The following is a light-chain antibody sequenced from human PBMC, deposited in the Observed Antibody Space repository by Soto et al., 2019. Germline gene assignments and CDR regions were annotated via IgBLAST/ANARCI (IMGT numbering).Light chain of an antibody. CDR3: QQRGNRPPWT. CDR1: QNVRGY. V-gene: IGKV3-11*01. Sequence: EIVLTPSPATLALSPVEIAILSCITSQNVRGYLAWYQQKPGQAPRLLIYDASNRATGIPARFSGSGSGTDFTLTISSLEPEDFAVYYCQQRGNRPPWTFGQGTKVDIK. CDR2: DAS. J-gene: IGKJ1*01.